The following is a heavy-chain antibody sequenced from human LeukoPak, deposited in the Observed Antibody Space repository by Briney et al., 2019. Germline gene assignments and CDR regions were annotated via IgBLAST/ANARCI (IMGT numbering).Heavy chain of an antibody. V-gene: IGHV4-39*01. CDR3: AKHQRVIRVRGVILGWIDP. CDR2: IYYSGRT. J-gene: IGHJ5*02. CDR1: GCSISSSSYY. Sequence: SETLSLTCTVSGCSISSSSYYWGWIRQPPGKGLEWIRSIYYSGRTYYNPSVKSRFTISVDTSKNQFSLKLSSVTAEDTAVYYCAKHQRVIRVRGVILGWIDPWGQGTLVTVSS. D-gene: IGHD3-10*01.